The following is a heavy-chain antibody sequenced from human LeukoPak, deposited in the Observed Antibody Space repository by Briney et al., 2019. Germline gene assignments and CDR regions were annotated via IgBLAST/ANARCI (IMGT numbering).Heavy chain of an antibody. V-gene: IGHV3-48*01. D-gene: IGHD2-15*01. CDR3: ATLTSTGLYYFDY. Sequence: AGGSLKLSCAASGFTFSSYSMNWVRQAPGKGLEWVSYISSSSSTIYYADSVKGRFTISRDNAKNSLYLQMNSLRAEDTAVYYCATLTSTGLYYFDYWGQGTLVTVSS. CDR1: GFTFSSYS. CDR2: ISSSSSTI. J-gene: IGHJ4*02.